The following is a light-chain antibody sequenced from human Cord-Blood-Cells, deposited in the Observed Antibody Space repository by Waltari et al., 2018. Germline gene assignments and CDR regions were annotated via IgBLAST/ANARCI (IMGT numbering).Light chain of an antibody. Sequence: DIQMTQSPSSLSASVGDRVTITCRASQSISSYLNWYQQKPGKAPKLLIYAASSLQSGFPSRFSGSGSGTDFTLTISSLQPEDFATYYCQQSYTTRIFTFGPGTKVDIK. J-gene: IGKJ3*01. CDR3: QQSYTTRIFT. CDR1: QSISSY. V-gene: IGKV1-39*01. CDR2: AAS.